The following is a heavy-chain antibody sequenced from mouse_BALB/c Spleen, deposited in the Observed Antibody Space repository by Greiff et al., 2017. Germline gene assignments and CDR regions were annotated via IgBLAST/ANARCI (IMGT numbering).Heavy chain of an antibody. CDR2: ISSGGGST. V-gene: IGHV5-12-1*01. CDR1: GFTFSSYD. CDR3: ARHRSYFDV. Sequence: VQLKESGGGLVKPGGSLKLSCAASGFTFSSYDMSWVRQTPEKRLEWVAYISSGGGSTYYPDTVKGRFTISRDNAKNTLYLQMSSLKSEDTAMYYCARHRSYFDVWGAGTTVTVSS. J-gene: IGHJ1*01.